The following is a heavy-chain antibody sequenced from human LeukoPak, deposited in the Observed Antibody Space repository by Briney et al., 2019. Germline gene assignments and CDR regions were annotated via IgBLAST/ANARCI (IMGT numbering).Heavy chain of an antibody. CDR2: VHYSGGT. CDR3: ATRAYYFDSSTYYFEG. V-gene: IGHV4-31*03. D-gene: IGHD3-22*01. J-gene: IGHJ4*02. Sequence: PSETLSLTCTVSGGSTSSGGYYWSWIRQHPGEGLEYIGYVHYSGGTFYNPSLKSRVAISIDTSENQFSLRLSSVAAADTAVYYCATRAYYFDSSTYYFEGWGQGTLVTVSS. CDR1: GGSTSSGGYY.